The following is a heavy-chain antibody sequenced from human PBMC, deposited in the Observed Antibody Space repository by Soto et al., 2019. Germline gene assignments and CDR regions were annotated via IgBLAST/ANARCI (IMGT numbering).Heavy chain of an antibody. J-gene: IGHJ4*02. CDR3: ASQPYQYDTNSFGY. D-gene: IGHD2-8*01. CDR2: IYPGDSNT. Sequence: GESLKISCKGSGYRFTTYWIGWVRQMPGKGLEWMGLIYPGDSNTRFSPSFQGQVTISVDMSISTAYLQWSSLRVSDTAMYYCASQPYQYDTNSFGYWAQGTLVPVSS. CDR1: GYRFTTYW. V-gene: IGHV5-51*01.